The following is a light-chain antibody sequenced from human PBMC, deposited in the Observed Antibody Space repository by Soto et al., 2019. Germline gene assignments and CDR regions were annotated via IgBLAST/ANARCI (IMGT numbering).Light chain of an antibody. CDR2: GNY. Sequence: QSVLTQPPSVSGAPGQRVTISSSGSTSNTGAGYDVHWYQHLPGTAPKLLIYGNYNRPSGIPDRFSGSKSGTSVSLAITGLQAEDEADYYCQSYDSSLSGFVFGTGTKLTVL. CDR3: QSYDSSLSGFV. CDR1: TSNTGAGYD. V-gene: IGLV1-40*01. J-gene: IGLJ1*01.